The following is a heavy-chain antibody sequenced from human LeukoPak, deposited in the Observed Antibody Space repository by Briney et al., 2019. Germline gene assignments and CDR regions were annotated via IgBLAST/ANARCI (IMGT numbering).Heavy chain of an antibody. D-gene: IGHD3-3*01. CDR2: ISSSSWYI. CDR1: GFTLRSYN. CDR3: AKGLYDFWSGYLPHTALALAY. J-gene: IGHJ4*02. V-gene: IGHV3-21*04. Sequence: PGGSVRLSCAAWGFTLRSYNMNCVRQARGKGLEWVSSISSSSWYIYYADSVNGHCTISRDNCNTTLYLQMNSLRDQDTAVYYCAKGLYDFWSGYLPHTALALAYWGQGTLVTVFS.